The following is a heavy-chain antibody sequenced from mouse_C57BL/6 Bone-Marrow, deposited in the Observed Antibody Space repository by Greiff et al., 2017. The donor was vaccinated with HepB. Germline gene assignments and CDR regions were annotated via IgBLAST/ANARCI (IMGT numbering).Heavy chain of an antibody. Sequence: EVQLQQSGTVLARPGASVKMSCKTSGYTFTSYWMHWVKQRPGQGLEWIGAIYPGNSDTSYNQKFKGKAKLTAVTSASTAYMELSRLTNEDSEVYYCTRADGNSEYDYVDYWGQGTTLTVSS. V-gene: IGHV1-5*01. CDR3: TRADGNSEYDYVDY. J-gene: IGHJ2*01. CDR1: GYTFTSYW. D-gene: IGHD1-1*01. CDR2: IYPGNSDT.